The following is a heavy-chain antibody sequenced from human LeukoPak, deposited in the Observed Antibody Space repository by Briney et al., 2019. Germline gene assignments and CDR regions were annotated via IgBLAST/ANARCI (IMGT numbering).Heavy chain of an antibody. CDR1: GGTFSSYA. J-gene: IGHJ4*02. V-gene: IGHV1-69*13. D-gene: IGHD3-10*01. CDR2: IIPIFGTA. Sequence: SVKLSCKASGGTFSSYAISWVRQPPGQGLEWMGGIIPIFGTANYAQKFQGRVTITADESTSTAYMELSSLRSEDTAVYYCARSKMVRGVIIYYFDYWGQGTLVTVSS. CDR3: ARSKMVRGVIIYYFDY.